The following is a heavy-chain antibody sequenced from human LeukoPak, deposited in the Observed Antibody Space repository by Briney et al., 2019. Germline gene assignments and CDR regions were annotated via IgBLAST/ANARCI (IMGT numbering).Heavy chain of an antibody. CDR1: GFTFSSYA. J-gene: IGHJ4*02. D-gene: IGHD6-13*01. CDR3: ARDRAAAGRILSPWY. V-gene: IGHV3-30-3*01. CDR2: ISYDGSNK. Sequence: GGSLRLSCAASGFTFSSYAMHWARQAPGKGLEWVAVISYDGSNKYYADSVKGRFTISRDNSKNTLYLQMNSLRAEDTAVYYCARDRAAAGRILSPWYWGQGTLVTVSS.